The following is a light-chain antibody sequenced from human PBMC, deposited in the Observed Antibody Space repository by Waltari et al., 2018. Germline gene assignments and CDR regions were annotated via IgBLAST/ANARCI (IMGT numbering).Light chain of an antibody. V-gene: IGKV1-17*01. CDR3: LQHSDYPLT. Sequence: DIQMTQSPASLSASVGDTVTITRRASQGISSYLNWFQQKPEKTPQLLIYAATTLQSGVPSRFSGSGSGTEFTLTISSLQPEDFAAYYCLQHSDYPLTFGGGTKVEIK. CDR1: QGISSY. CDR2: AAT. J-gene: IGKJ4*01.